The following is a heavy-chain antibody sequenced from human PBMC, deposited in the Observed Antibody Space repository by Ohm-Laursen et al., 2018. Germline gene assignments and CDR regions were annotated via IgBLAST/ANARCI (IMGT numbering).Heavy chain of an antibody. CDR2: IRARVNGGTT. D-gene: IGHD1-14*01. V-gene: IGHV3-49*04. CDR1: GFRFGDYA. CDR3: TTGTWITFDI. Sequence: SLRLSCAASGFRFGDYAMTWVRQAPGKGLEWIAFIRARVNGGTTDYGASVKGRFTISRDDSKNTLYVQMNSLKTEDTAVYYCTTGTWITFDIWGHGTMVTVSS. J-gene: IGHJ3*02.